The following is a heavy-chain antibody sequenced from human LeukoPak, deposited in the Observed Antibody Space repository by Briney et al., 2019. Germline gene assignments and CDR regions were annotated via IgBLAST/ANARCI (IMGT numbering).Heavy chain of an antibody. CDR1: VFTFSDYY. D-gene: IGHD5-18*01. J-gene: IGHJ4*02. CDR3: ARNGGYSNYYFDY. CDR2: ISSSSSYT. V-gene: IGHV3-11*06. Sequence: GGSLRLSCAASVFTFSDYYMSWIRQAPGKGLEGVSYISSSSSYTNYADSVKGRFTISRDNDKNSLYLQMNSLRAEDTAVYYCARNGGYSNYYFDYWGQGTLVTVSS.